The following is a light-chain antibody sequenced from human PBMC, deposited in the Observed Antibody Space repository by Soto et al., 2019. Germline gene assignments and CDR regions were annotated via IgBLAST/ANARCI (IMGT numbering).Light chain of an antibody. V-gene: IGKV1-12*01. CDR3: QQANSFPLT. CDR2: SAS. CDR1: QGISGW. Sequence: DIPMTQSPSSVSASVGDRVTITCRASQGISGWLAWYQQKPGKAPQLLIYSASSLQSGVPSRFSGSGGGTDFTLTISTLQPEDFATYYGQQANSFPLTFGGGTKVEIK. J-gene: IGKJ4*01.